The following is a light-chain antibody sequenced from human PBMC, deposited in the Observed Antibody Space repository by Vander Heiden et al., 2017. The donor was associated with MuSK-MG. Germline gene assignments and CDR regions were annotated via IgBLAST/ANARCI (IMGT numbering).Light chain of an antibody. V-gene: IGLV3-1*01. CDR2: PEG. Sequence: YELTQPASVSVSPGQTASTTCSGDKWGGKYVCWYQQTPAQSPVLVIYPEGKRPPGIPERFSASVSGNTATLTISGTQATDEADYSCQAWDSFVVFGGGTKLTVL. CDR1: KWGGKY. CDR3: QAWDSFVV. J-gene: IGLJ2*01.